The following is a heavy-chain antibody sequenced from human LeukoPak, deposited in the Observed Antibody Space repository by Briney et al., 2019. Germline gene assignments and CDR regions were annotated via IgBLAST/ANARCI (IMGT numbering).Heavy chain of an antibody. CDR1: GGTFSSYA. CDR2: IIPIFGIA. D-gene: IGHD3-10*01. Sequence: SVKVSCKASGGTFSSYAISWVRQAPGQGLEWMGRIIPIFGIANYAQKFQGRVTITTDESTRTAYMELSSLRSEDTAVYYCARERQNYYSSGRYYSPGMNWFDPWGQGTLVTVSS. J-gene: IGHJ5*02. CDR3: ARERQNYYSSGRYYSPGMNWFDP. V-gene: IGHV1-69*05.